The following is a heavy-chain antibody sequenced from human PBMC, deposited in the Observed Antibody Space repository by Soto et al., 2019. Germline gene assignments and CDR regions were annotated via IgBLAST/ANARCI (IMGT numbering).Heavy chain of an antibody. Sequence: GGSLRLSCAASGFTFSSYAMSWVRQAPGKGLEWVSGISGSGGSTYYADSVKGRFTISRDNSKNTLYLQMNSLRAEDTAIYYCAKGRDGYKLALFDYWGQGTLVTVSS. D-gene: IGHD5-12*01. J-gene: IGHJ4*02. CDR3: AKGRDGYKLALFDY. CDR1: GFTFSSYA. CDR2: ISGSGGST. V-gene: IGHV3-23*01.